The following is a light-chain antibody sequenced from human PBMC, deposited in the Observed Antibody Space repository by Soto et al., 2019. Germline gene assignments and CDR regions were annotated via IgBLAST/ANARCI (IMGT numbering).Light chain of an antibody. CDR3: QETYRLPRT. Sequence: HMPQSPTSLSASVGDRVTITCRASQSIITYLNWYQHKPGKAPKVLINGASRLHTGVPSRFSGSGSGTDFTLTISSLQPEDFAPYFCQETYRLPRTFSQVTKVDIK. V-gene: IGKV1-39*01. CDR1: QSIITY. CDR2: GAS. J-gene: IGKJ1*01.